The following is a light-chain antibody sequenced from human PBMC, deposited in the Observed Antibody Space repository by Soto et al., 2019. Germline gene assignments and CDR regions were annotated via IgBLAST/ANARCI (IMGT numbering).Light chain of an antibody. V-gene: IGKV3D-15*01. CDR1: QSVSSY. J-gene: IGKJ1*01. CDR3: QQYNNWPPLT. CDR2: GAS. Sequence: EIVLTQSPATLSLSPGERATLSCRASQSVSSYLAWYQQKPGQAPRLLIYGASRRATGIPDRFSGTGYGTEFTLTISSLQSEDFAVYYCQQYNNWPPLTLGQGTKG.